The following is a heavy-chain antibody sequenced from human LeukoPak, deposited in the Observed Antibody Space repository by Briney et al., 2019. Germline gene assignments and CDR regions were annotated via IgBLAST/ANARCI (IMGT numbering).Heavy chain of an antibody. Sequence: SQTLSLTCTVSGASIRSRGYYWSGIRQHPGKGLEWIGYIYYSGSTDYNPSLKSRFTMSVDTSKNQFSLKLSSVTAADTAVDYCASADYDMAFDIWGQGTMVTVSS. CDR1: GASIRSRGYY. CDR2: IYYSGST. CDR3: ASADYDMAFDI. V-gene: IGHV4-31*03. D-gene: IGHD3-9*01. J-gene: IGHJ3*02.